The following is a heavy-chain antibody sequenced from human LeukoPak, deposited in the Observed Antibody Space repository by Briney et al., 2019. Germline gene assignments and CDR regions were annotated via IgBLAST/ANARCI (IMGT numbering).Heavy chain of an antibody. CDR1: GFTFSSYW. D-gene: IGHD3-22*01. CDR3: AREDYYDSSGYSV. J-gene: IGHJ4*02. Sequence: GGSLRLSCAASGFTFSSYWMHWVRQAPGKGLMWVSRINTDGSSTSYADSVKGRFTISRDNAKNTLYLQMNSLRAEDTAVYYCAREDYYDSSGYSVWGQGTLVTVSS. V-gene: IGHV3-74*01. CDR2: INTDGSST.